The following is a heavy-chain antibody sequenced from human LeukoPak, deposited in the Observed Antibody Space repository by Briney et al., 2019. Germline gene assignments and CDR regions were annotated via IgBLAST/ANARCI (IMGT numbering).Heavy chain of an antibody. CDR1: GGSISSGGYY. J-gene: IGHJ4*02. CDR2: IYYNGGT. CDR3: AGATSPGYYFDY. D-gene: IGHD7-27*01. V-gene: IGHV4-31*03. Sequence: SETLSLTCTVSGGSISSGGYYWSWIRQHPGTGLEWIAYIYYNGGTYYNPSLKSRVTISIDTSKNQFSLKLSSVTAADTAVYFCAGATSPGYYFDYWGQGTLVTVSS.